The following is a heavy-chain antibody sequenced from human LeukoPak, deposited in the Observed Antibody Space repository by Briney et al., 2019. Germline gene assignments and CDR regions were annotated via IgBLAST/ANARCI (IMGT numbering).Heavy chain of an antibody. V-gene: IGHV3-23*01. D-gene: IGHD6-13*01. CDR2: ISGSGGST. CDR3: AKDIIIAAAGPAYFDY. J-gene: IGHJ4*02. CDR1: GFTFSSYA. Sequence: TGGSLRLSCAASGFTFSSYAMSWVRQAPGKGLEWVSAISGSGGSTYYADSVKGRFTISRDNSKNTLYLQMNSLRAEDTAVYYCAKDIIIAAAGPAYFDYWGQGTLVTVSS.